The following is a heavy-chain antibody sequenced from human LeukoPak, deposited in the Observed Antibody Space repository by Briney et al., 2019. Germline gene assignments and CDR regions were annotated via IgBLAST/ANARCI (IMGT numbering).Heavy chain of an antibody. D-gene: IGHD6-6*01. V-gene: IGHV1-69*05. J-gene: IGHJ6*03. CDR3: ARGIAARPNSHYYYYMDV. CDR1: GGTFSRYA. CDR2: IIPIFGTA. Sequence: SVKVSCKASGGTFSRYAISWVRQAPGQGLEWMGGIIPIFGTANYAQKFQGRVTITTDESTSTAYMELSSLRSEDTAVYYCARGIAARPNSHYYYYMDVWGKGTTVTVSS.